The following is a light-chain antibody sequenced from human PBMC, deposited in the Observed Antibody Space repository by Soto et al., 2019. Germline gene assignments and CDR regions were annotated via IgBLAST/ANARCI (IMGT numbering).Light chain of an antibody. Sequence: EIVLTQSPATLSLSPGERATLSCRASQSVSIYLAWYQQKPGQAPRLLIYDASNRVTGIPARFSGSGSGTDFTLTISSLEPEDFAVYYCQQRSNWPFTFGPVTKVDIK. CDR1: QSVSIY. CDR2: DAS. V-gene: IGKV3-11*01. CDR3: QQRSNWPFT. J-gene: IGKJ3*01.